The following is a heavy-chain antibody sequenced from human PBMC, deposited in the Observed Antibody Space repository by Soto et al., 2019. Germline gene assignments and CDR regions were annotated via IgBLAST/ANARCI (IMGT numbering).Heavy chain of an antibody. D-gene: IGHD2-2*01. CDR1: GFTFSSYW. CDR3: ARDADIVVVTAYFDD. V-gene: IGHV3-7*05. J-gene: IGHJ4*02. Sequence: GGSLRLSCAASGFTFSSYWMSWVRQAPGKGLEWVANIKQDGSEKYYVDSVKGRFTISRDNAKNSLYLQMNSLRAEDTAVYYCARDADIVVVTAYFDDWGQGTLVTVSS. CDR2: IKQDGSEK.